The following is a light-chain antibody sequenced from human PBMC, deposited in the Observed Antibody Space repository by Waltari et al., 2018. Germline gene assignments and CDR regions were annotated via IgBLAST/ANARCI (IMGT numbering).Light chain of an antibody. V-gene: IGKV3D-15*01. CDR1: QSVSGN. CDR3: QQYYDWRRVT. Sequence: CRARQSVSGNLAVYQQKPGQAPRLLIYGASTRATGIPARFSGSASGTEFTLTISSLQSEDSAVYYCQQYYDWRRVTFGQGTRLEIK. CDR2: GAS. J-gene: IGKJ5*01.